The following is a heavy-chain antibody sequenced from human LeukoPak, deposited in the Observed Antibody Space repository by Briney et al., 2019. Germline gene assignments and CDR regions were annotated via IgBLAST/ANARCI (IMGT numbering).Heavy chain of an antibody. Sequence: SSETLSLTCIVSGGSISNYYWSWIRQPPGKGLEWIGYIYYTGRTNYNYNPSLKSRVTISVDTSKNQFSLKLSSVTAADTAVYYCARQGYRKNWFDPWGQGTLVTVSS. D-gene: IGHD5-24*01. CDR3: ARQGYRKNWFDP. V-gene: IGHV4-59*08. J-gene: IGHJ5*02. CDR1: GGSISNYY. CDR2: IYYTGRTNY.